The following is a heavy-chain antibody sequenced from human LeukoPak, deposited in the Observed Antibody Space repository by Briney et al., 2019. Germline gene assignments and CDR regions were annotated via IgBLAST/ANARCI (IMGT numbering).Heavy chain of an antibody. CDR2: ISYDGSNK. J-gene: IGHJ4*02. CDR1: GFTFSSYG. CDR3: AKGMTTYLYYFVY. D-gene: IGHD3-16*01. Sequence: GGSLRLSCAASGFTFSSYGMPWVRQAPGRGLEWVAVISYDGSNKYYADSVKGRFTISRDNSKNTLYLQMNSLRAEDTAVYYCAKGMTTYLYYFVYWGQGTLVTVSS. V-gene: IGHV3-30*18.